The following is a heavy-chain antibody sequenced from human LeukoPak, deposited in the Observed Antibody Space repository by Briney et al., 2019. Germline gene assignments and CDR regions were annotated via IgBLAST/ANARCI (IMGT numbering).Heavy chain of an antibody. J-gene: IGHJ3*02. D-gene: IGHD2-21*02. V-gene: IGHV3-21*01. CDR3: ARGCGGACSPLGDAFDI. CDR1: GFTFSSYN. Sequence: PGGSLRLSCAASGFTFSSYNMNWVRQAPGKGLEWVSSISSSSSYIYYADSVKGRFTISRDNAKNSLYLQMNSLRAEDTAVYYCARGCGGACSPLGDAFDIWGQGTMVTVSS. CDR2: ISSSSSYI.